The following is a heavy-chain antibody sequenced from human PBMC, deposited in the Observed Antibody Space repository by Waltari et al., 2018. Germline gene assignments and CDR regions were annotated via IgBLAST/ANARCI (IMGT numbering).Heavy chain of an antibody. V-gene: IGHV4-61*02. J-gene: IGHJ4*02. CDR3: ARDSVYYYDSSGYSDY. Sequence: QVQLQESGPGLVKPSQTLSLTCTVSGGSISSGSYHWSWIRPPAGKGLAWIGRIYTSGSTNYNPSLKSRVTISVDTSKNQFSLKLSSVTAADTAVYYCARDSVYYYDSSGYSDYWGQGTLVTVSS. CDR2: IYTSGST. CDR1: GGSISSGSYH. D-gene: IGHD3-22*01.